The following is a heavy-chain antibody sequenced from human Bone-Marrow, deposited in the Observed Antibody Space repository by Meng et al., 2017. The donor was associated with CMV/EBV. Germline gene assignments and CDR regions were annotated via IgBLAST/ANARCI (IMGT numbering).Heavy chain of an antibody. D-gene: IGHD3-16*01. J-gene: IGHJ4*02. CDR2: ISWNSGTI. CDR1: GFTFDDYA. Sequence: GGSLRLSCAASGFTFDDYAMHWVRQAPGKGLEWVSGISWNSGTIGYADSVKGRFTISRDNAKNSLYLQMNSLRAEDTAVYYCARAGVMAISAFIYYFDYWGQGTLVTGSS. CDR3: ARAGVMAISAFIYYFDY. V-gene: IGHV3-9*01.